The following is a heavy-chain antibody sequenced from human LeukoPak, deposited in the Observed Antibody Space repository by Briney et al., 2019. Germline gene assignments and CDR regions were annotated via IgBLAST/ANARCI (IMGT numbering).Heavy chain of an antibody. D-gene: IGHD2-2*01. CDR3: ARSPFAAMGLVWFDP. Sequence: KPGGSLRLSCAASGFTFSDYYMSWIRQAPGKGREWVSYISSSAITIYYADSVKGRFTISRDNDKNSLYLQMSSLRAEDTAVYYCARSPFAAMGLVWFDPWGQGTLVTVSS. J-gene: IGHJ5*02. V-gene: IGHV3-11*01. CDR1: GFTFSDYY. CDR2: ISSSAITI.